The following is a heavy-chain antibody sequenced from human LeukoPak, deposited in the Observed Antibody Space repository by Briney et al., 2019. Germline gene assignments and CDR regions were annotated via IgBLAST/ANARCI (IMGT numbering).Heavy chain of an antibody. V-gene: IGHV3-74*03. CDR2: INGDGSTT. J-gene: IGHJ4*02. D-gene: IGHD3-10*01. CDR3: ARDYAGSPDY. CDR1: GFTFSTYW. Sequence: AGGSLRLSCTASGFTFSTYWINWVRQSPGKGLVWVALINGDGSTTTHADSVKGRFTIPRDNAKNTAYLQMNSLRDEDTAVYFCARDYAGSPDYWGQGTLVTVSA.